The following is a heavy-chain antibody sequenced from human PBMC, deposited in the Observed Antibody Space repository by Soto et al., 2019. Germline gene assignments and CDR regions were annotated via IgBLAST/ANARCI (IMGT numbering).Heavy chain of an antibody. CDR2: IHNDGSST. J-gene: IGHJ4*02. CDR1: GITLSSYW. CDR3: AVGGGYTTPFDY. V-gene: IGHV3-74*01. Sequence: EVQLVESGGGLVQPGGSLRLSCAASGITLSSYWMYWVRQAPGKGLVWVSRIHNDGSSTSYADSVKGRFTISRDNTKNPLPLKRNGLRAGDTAVYYCAVGGGYTTPFDYGGRGTLVTVSS. D-gene: IGHD1-26*01.